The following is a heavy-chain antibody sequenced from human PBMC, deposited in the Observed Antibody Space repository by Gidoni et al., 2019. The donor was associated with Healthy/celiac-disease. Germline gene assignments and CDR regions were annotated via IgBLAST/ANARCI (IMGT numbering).Heavy chain of an antibody. CDR1: GFTFSSYG. D-gene: IGHD2-2*01. CDR2: IWYDGSNK. V-gene: IGHV3-33*01. J-gene: IGHJ4*02. Sequence: QVQLVESGGGVVQPGRSLRLSCAASGFTFSSYGLHWVRQAPGKGLGRVAVIWYDGSNKYYADSVKGRFTISRDNSKNTLYLQMNSLRAEDTAVYYCARDIIHRGGSICGTSCYLASDYWGQGTLVTVSS. CDR3: ARDIIHRGGSICGTSCYLASDY.